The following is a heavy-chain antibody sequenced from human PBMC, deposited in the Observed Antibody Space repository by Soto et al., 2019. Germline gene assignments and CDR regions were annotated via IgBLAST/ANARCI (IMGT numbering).Heavy chain of an antibody. V-gene: IGHV3-74*01. CDR1: GFTFRYYW. CDR3: GKLFEF. D-gene: IGHD3-16*01. Sequence: EVHLVESGGGLVQPGGSLRLSCAASGFTFRYYWLHWVRQVPGRGPVWVSGINNDGSDTFYADFVEGRFTISRDNAKKPVDFEMGSLRAEAAGVFCWGKLFEFGGQGTLVTVPS. J-gene: IGHJ4*02. CDR2: INNDGSDT.